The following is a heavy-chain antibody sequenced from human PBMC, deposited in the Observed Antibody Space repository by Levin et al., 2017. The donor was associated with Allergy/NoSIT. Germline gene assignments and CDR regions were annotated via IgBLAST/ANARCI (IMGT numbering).Heavy chain of an antibody. CDR1: GGSISNYY. CDR2: IFYSGST. V-gene: IGHV4-59*01. CDR3: ARGGSKRWPEIWN. D-gene: IGHD5-24*01. Sequence: KSSETLSLTCTISGGSISNYYLSWIRQPPGKGLEWIGNIFYSGSTNYNASLKSRVTISLDTSMKQFSLRLSSVTAADTAVYYCARGGSKRWPEIWNWGQGTLVAVSS. J-gene: IGHJ4*02.